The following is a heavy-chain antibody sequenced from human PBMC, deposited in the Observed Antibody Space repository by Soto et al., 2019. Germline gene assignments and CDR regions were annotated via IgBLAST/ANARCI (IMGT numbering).Heavy chain of an antibody. CDR2: IWYDGSNK. Sequence: QVQLVESGGGVVQPGRSLRLSCAASGFTFSSYGMHWFRQAPGKGLEWVAVIWYDGSNKYYADSVKGRFTISRDNSKNTLYLQMNSLRAEDTAVYYCARGNINWKYGHDYWGQGTLVTVSS. J-gene: IGHJ4*02. CDR1: GFTFSSYG. D-gene: IGHD1-7*01. CDR3: ARGNINWKYGHDY. V-gene: IGHV3-33*01.